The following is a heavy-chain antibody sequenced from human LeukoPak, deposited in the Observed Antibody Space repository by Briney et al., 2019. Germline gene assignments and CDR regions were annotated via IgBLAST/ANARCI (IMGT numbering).Heavy chain of an antibody. J-gene: IGHJ6*02. CDR1: GFTFSSYA. V-gene: IGHV3-23*01. Sequence: GGSLRLSCAASGFTFSSYAMSWVRQAPGKGLEWVSAISGSGGSTYYADSVKGRFTISRDNSKNTLYLQMNSLRAEDTAVYYCAKSGGETYYYYGMDVWGQGTTVTVSS. CDR3: AKSGGETYYYYGMDV. CDR2: ISGSGGST. D-gene: IGHD4-23*01.